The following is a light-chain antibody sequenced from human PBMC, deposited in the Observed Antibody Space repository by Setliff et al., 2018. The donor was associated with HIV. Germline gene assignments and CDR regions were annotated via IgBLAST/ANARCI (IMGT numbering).Light chain of an antibody. V-gene: IGKV3-11*01. J-gene: IGKJ4*01. CDR1: HNIRTY. CDR3: QQRSNWLS. Sequence: TLSLFPGERAALSCRASHNIRTYLAWYQHKPGQAPRLLIYDASTRATGIPARFSGSGSGTDFTLTISSLEPEDFGAYYCQQRSNWLSFGGGTKVDIK. CDR2: DAS.